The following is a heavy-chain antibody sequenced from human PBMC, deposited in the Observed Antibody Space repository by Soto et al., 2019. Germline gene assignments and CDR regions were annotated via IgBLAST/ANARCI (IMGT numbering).Heavy chain of an antibody. J-gene: IGHJ6*02. CDR2: FDPEDGET. CDR3: ATNRMGYGYGMDG. CDR1: GCILTQLS. V-gene: IGHV1-24*01. Sequence: ASAQVSCQGSGCILTQLSMHGVRQAAGKGLEWMGGFDPEDGETIYAQKFQGRVTMTEDTSTDTAYMELSSLRSEDTAVYYCATNRMGYGYGMDGWGQGTTVTVSS. D-gene: IGHD5-12*01.